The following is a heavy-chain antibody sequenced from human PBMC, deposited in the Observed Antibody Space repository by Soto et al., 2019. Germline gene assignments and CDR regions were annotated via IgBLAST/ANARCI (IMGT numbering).Heavy chain of an antibody. V-gene: IGHV1-69*06. D-gene: IGHD3-22*01. J-gene: IGHJ6*02. CDR3: ARGGYYDSSGDYYYYGMDV. CDR1: GGTFSSYA. Sequence: ASVKVSCKASGGTFSSYAISWVRQAPGQGLEWMGGIVPIFGTANYAQKFQGRVTITADKSTSTAYMELSSLRSEDTAVYYCARGGYYDSSGDYYYYGMDVWGQGTTVTVSS. CDR2: IVPIFGTA.